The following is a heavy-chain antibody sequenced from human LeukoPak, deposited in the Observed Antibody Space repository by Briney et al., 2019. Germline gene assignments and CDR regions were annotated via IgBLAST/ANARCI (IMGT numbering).Heavy chain of an antibody. CDR1: GYTFTSYG. V-gene: IGHV1-69*13. D-gene: IGHD3-10*01. Sequence: SVKVSCKASGYTFTSYGISWVRQAPGQGLEWMGGIVPISGTPNYAQKFQGRVTITADESTSTAYMELSSLRSEDTAVYYCARHYGSGSYYSDYYFDYWGQGTLVTVSS. CDR2: IVPISGTP. J-gene: IGHJ4*02. CDR3: ARHYGSGSYYSDYYFDY.